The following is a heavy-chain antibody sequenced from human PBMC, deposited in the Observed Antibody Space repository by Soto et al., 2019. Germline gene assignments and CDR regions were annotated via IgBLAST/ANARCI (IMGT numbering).Heavy chain of an antibody. V-gene: IGHV1-2*04. Sequence: GASVKVSCKASGYMFTAYGISWVRKAPGQGLEWMGWINPNSGGTNYAQKFQGWVTMTRDTSISTAYMELSRLRSDDTAAYYCARDREDDSSAYSYYYGMDVWGQGTTVTLSS. D-gene: IGHD3-22*01. CDR2: INPNSGGT. J-gene: IGHJ6*02. CDR3: ARDREDDSSAYSYYYGMDV. CDR1: GYMFTAYG.